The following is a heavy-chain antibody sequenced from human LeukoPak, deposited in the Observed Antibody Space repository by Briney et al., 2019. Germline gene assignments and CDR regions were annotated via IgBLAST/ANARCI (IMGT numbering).Heavy chain of an antibody. J-gene: IGHJ6*02. CDR1: GYTFTSYG. D-gene: IGHD3-22*01. CDR2: ISAYNGNT. CDR3: ARDSSGYYYYYYGMDG. V-gene: IGHV1-18*01. Sequence: ASVKVSCKASGYTFTSYGISWVRQAPGQGLEWMGWISAYNGNTNYAQKLQGRVTMTTDTSTSTAYMELRSLRSDDTAVYYWARDSSGYYYYYYGMDGWGQGTTVTVSS.